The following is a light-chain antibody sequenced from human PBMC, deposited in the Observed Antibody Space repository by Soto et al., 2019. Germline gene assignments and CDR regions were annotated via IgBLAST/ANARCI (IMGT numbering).Light chain of an antibody. CDR3: QQTNSTPYT. CDR1: QSISTY. Sequence: DIQMTQSPSSLSASVGDRVTITCRASQSISTYSNWYQQKPGTGPKLLIFDASSLQSVVPSRFSGSGSGTDFTLTISSLQPEDFATFYCQQTNSTPYTFGQGTKLEIK. CDR2: DAS. V-gene: IGKV1-39*01. J-gene: IGKJ2*01.